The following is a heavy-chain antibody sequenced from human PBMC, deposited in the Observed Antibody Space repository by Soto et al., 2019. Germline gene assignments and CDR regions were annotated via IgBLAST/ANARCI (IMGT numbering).Heavy chain of an antibody. Sequence: QVQLQESGPGLVKPSETLSLTCTVSGGSISSYYWSWIRQPPGKGLEWMGYIYYSGSTNYNPSLKSRVTISVDTSKNQFSLKLSSVTAADTAVYYCASTVTTYGSGSYFDYWGQGTLVTVSS. CDR2: IYYSGST. CDR1: GGSISSYY. V-gene: IGHV4-59*08. J-gene: IGHJ4*02. D-gene: IGHD3-10*01. CDR3: ASTVTTYGSGSYFDY.